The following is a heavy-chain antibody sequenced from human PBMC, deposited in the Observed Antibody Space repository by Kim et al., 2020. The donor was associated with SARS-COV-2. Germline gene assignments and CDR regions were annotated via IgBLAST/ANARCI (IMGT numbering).Heavy chain of an antibody. CDR1: GGSISSYY. J-gene: IGHJ3*02. V-gene: IGHV4-59*08. D-gene: IGHD3-16*01. CDR2: IYYSGST. CDR3: ARSSRGEGAAFDI. Sequence: SETLSLTCSVSGGSISSYYWSWIRQPPGKGLEWIGYIYYSGSTKYNPSLKSRVTISVDTSKNQFSLKLSSVTAADTAVYYCARSSRGEGAAFDIWGQGTMVTVSS.